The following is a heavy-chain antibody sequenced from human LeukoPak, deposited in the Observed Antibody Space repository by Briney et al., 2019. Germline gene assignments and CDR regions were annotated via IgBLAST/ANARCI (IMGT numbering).Heavy chain of an antibody. J-gene: IGHJ4*02. Sequence: SETLSLTCTVSGGSISSYYWSWIRQPPGKGLEWIGYINDSGSTNYNPSLKSRVTMFVDMSKNQFSLRLSSVTAADTAVYYCARHRAYSSSSPFDYWGQGTLVTVSS. CDR1: GGSISSYY. D-gene: IGHD6-6*01. CDR3: ARHRAYSSSSPFDY. V-gene: IGHV4-59*08. CDR2: INDSGST.